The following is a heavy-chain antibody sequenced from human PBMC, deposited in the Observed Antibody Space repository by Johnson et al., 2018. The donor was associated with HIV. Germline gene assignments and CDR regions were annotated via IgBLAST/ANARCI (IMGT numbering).Heavy chain of an antibody. CDR3: AKGGQQLADPFDI. CDR2: ISGSGGST. D-gene: IGHD6-13*01. Sequence: VQLVESGGGLVQPGGSLRLSCAASGFTFSSYAMSWVRQAPGKGLEWVSAISGSGGSTYYADSVKGRLPISRANSKNTLNLDMTSLRGGDTAVYFCAKGGQQLADPFDIWGQGTLVTVSS. J-gene: IGHJ3*02. CDR1: GFTFSSYA. V-gene: IGHV3-23*04.